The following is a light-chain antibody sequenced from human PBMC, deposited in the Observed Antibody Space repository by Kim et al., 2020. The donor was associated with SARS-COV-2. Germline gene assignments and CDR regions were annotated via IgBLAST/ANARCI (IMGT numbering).Light chain of an antibody. V-gene: IGLV3-19*01. CDR1: SLRSYY. Sequence: LGQAVRITCQGDSLRSYYASRYQQKPGQAPVLVIYGKNNRPSGIPDRFSGSSSGNTASLTITGAQAEDEADYYCNSRDSSGNPLYVFGTGTKVTVL. J-gene: IGLJ1*01. CDR2: GKN. CDR3: NSRDSSGNPLYV.